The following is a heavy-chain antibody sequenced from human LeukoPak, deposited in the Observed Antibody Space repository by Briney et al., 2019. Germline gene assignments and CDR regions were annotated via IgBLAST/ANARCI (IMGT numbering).Heavy chain of an antibody. CDR2: IKQDGSEK. D-gene: IGHD6-13*01. J-gene: IGHJ4*02. CDR1: GFTFSSYW. Sequence: GGSLRLSCAASGFTFSSYWMSWVRQAPGKGLEWVANIKQDGSEKNYVDSVKGRFTISRDNAKNSLYLQMNSLRTDDTALYYCTKDITAGGLDYWGQGTLVTVSS. CDR3: TKDITAGGLDY. V-gene: IGHV3-7*03.